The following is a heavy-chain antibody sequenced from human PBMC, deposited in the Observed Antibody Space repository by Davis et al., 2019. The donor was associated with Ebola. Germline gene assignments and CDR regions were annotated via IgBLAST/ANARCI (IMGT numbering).Heavy chain of an antibody. Sequence: SETLSLTCTVSGGSISSYYWSWIRQPPGKGLEWIGYMHHSGITNYNPSLKSRVTMSVDTSKNHFSLKLSSVSAADTAVYYCARRAAYFDFWGQGTLVTVSS. CDR1: GGSISSYY. V-gene: IGHV4-59*01. CDR2: MHHSGIT. J-gene: IGHJ4*02. CDR3: ARRAAYFDF. D-gene: IGHD2-15*01.